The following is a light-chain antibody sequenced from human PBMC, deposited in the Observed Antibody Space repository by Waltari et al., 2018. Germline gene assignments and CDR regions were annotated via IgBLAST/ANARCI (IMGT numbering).Light chain of an antibody. J-gene: IGKJ2*01. CDR1: QSVASN. CDR3: QQYNNWPPYT. Sequence: EIVITQSPDTLSVSPGERATLSCRASQSVASNVAWSQQRPGQSPRPLIYGASTRAPGIPARFSGSGSGTQFTLTIASLQSEDFAVYYCQQYNNWPPYTFGQGTKLEIK. CDR2: GAS. V-gene: IGKV3-15*01.